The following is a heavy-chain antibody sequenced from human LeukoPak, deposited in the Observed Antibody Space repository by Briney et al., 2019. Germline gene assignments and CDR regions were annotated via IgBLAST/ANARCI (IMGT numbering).Heavy chain of an antibody. CDR2: IYYSGST. D-gene: IGHD2-15*01. CDR1: GGSISSYY. V-gene: IGHV4-59*08. J-gene: IGHJ1*01. CDR3: ARLVVESTEYFQH. Sequence: ESSETLSLTCTVSGGSISSYYWSWIRQPPGKGLEWIGYIYYSGSTNYNPSLKSRVTISVDTSKNQFSLKLSSVTAADTAVYYCARLVVESTEYFQHWGQGTLVTVSS.